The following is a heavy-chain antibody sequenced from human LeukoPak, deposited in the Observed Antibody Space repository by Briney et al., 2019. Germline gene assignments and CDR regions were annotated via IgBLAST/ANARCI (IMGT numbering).Heavy chain of an antibody. V-gene: IGHV1-8*01. Sequence: ASVKVSCKASGYTFTNFDINWVRQAPGQGLEWMGWMNPVSGKAGSAQKFQGRVTLTRDTSTSTAYMELRSLRSDDTAVYYCARRSDYDILTGYSHFDYWGQGTLVTVSS. CDR1: GYTFTNFD. CDR3: ARRSDYDILTGYSHFDY. J-gene: IGHJ4*02. D-gene: IGHD3-9*01. CDR2: MNPVSGKA.